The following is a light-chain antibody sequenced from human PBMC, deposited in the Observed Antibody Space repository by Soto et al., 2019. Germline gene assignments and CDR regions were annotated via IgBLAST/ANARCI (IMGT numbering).Light chain of an antibody. CDR3: MQALPTPYT. Sequence: DIVMTQSPLSLPVTPGEPASISCRSSQSLLHSNGYNYLDWYLQKPGQSPQLLIYLGSNRASGVPDRLRGSGSGTDFTLKISRVEAEDVGVYCCMQALPTPYTFGQGTKREIK. CDR2: LGS. J-gene: IGKJ2*01. V-gene: IGKV2-28*01. CDR1: QSLLHSNGYNY.